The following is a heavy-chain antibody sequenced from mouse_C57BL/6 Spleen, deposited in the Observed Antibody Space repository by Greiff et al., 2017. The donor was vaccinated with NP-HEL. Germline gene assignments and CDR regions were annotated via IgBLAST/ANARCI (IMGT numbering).Heavy chain of an antibody. CDR1: GYTFTSYW. CDR3: ARDGAAQAYFDY. V-gene: IGHV1-55*01. Sequence: VKLQESGAELVKPGASVKMSCKASGYTFTSYWITWVKQRPGQGLEWIGDIYPGSGSTNYNEKFKSKATLTVDTSSSTAYMQLSSLTSEDSAVYYCARDGAAQAYFDYWGQGTTLTVSS. J-gene: IGHJ2*01. CDR2: IYPGSGST. D-gene: IGHD3-2*02.